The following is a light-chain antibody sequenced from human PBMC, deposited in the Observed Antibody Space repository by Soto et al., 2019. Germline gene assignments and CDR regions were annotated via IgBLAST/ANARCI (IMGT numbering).Light chain of an antibody. CDR1: QSVSSSY. V-gene: IGKV3-20*01. CDR2: GAS. J-gene: IGKJ3*01. CDR3: QLYGYSPFP. Sequence: EIVLTQSPGTLSLSPGERATLSCRASQSVSSSYLAWYQQKPGQAPSLLIYGASSRATGIPDRFSGSGSGTDFTLTISRLEPEDFAVYYCQLYGYSPFPFGPGTKVDIK.